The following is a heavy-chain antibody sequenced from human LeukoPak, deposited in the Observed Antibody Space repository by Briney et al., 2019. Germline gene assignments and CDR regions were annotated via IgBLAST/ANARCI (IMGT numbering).Heavy chain of an antibody. V-gene: IGHV4-59*01. J-gene: IGHJ5*02. CDR1: GGSISSYY. Sequence: SETLSLTCTVSGGSISSYYWSWIRQPPGKGLEWIGYIYYSGSTNYNPSLKSRVTISVDTSKNQFSLKLSSVTAADTAVYYCARGCASSSWYFCWFDPWGQGTLVTVSS. D-gene: IGHD6-13*01. CDR3: ARGCASSSWYFCWFDP. CDR2: IYYSGST.